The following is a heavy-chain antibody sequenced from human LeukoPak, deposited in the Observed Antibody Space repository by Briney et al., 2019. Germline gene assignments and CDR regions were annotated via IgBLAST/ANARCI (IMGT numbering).Heavy chain of an antibody. D-gene: IGHD2-15*01. V-gene: IGHV3-9*01. CDR2: ISWNSGTI. CDR1: GFTFNNYA. J-gene: IGHJ6*02. Sequence: GRSLRLSCAALGFTFNNYAIHWVRQAPGKGLEWVSGISWNSGTIGYADSVKGRFTISRDNAKNPLYLQMNSLRAEDTALYYCAKAFGSYFYYYGMDVWGQGTTVTVSS. CDR3: AKAFGSYFYYYGMDV.